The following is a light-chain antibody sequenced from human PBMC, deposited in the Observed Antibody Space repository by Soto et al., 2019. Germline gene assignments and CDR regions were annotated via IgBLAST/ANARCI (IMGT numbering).Light chain of an antibody. V-gene: IGKV3-15*01. Sequence: IVMTNSPATLSVSPGERATLSCRASQSVSSNLAWYQQKPGQAPRLLIYGASTRATGIPARFSGSGSGTEFTLTISSLQSEDFAVYYCQQYNSWLPMITFGHGTRLEIK. CDR2: GAS. CDR1: QSVSSN. CDR3: QQYNSWLPMIT. J-gene: IGKJ5*01.